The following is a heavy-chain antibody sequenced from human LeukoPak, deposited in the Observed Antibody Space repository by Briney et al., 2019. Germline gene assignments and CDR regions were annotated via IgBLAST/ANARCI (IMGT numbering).Heavy chain of an antibody. CDR3: ARMAVVAATGDFDY. CDR1: GGSINTYY. J-gene: IGHJ4*02. V-gene: IGHV4-59*12. D-gene: IGHD2-15*01. Sequence: PSETLSLTCTVSGGSINTYYWSWIRQPPGKGLEWIGYIYYSGSTNYNPSLKSRVTISIDTSKIQFSLKLSSVTAADTAVYYCARMAVVAATGDFDYWGQGTLVTVSS. CDR2: IYYSGST.